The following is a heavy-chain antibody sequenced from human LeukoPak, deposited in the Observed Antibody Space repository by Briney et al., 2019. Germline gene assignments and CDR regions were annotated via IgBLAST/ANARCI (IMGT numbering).Heavy chain of an antibody. D-gene: IGHD2-21*02. J-gene: IGHJ4*02. V-gene: IGHV1-2*02. Sequence: EASVKVSCKASGYTFTGYYMHWVRQAPGQGLEWMGWINPNSGGTNYAQKFQGRVTMTRDTSISTAYMELSRLRSDDTAVYYCARGTPCGGDCPVDYWGQGTLVTVSS. CDR3: ARGTPCGGDCPVDY. CDR2: INPNSGGT. CDR1: GYTFTGYY.